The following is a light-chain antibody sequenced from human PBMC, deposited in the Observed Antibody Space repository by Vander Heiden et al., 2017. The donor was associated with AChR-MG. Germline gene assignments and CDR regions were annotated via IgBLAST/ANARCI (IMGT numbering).Light chain of an antibody. CDR3: MQTLQTPLT. CDR1: QSLLYSNGDNY. Sequence: DIVMTQSPLSLPVTPGEPASISCRSSQSLLYSNGDNYLDWYLQKPGQSPQLLISLGSNRASGVPDRFSGSGSGTDFTLKISRVEAEDVGVYYCMQTLQTPLTFGQRTKVEIK. V-gene: IGKV2-28*01. J-gene: IGKJ2*01. CDR2: LGS.